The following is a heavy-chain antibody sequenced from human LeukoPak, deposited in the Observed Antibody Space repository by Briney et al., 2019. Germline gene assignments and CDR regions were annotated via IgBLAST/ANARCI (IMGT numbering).Heavy chain of an antibody. CDR3: AMLVTAIPE. J-gene: IGHJ4*02. CDR2: ISGSGGST. V-gene: IGHV3-23*01. Sequence: GGSLRLSCAASGFTFSSYAMSWVRQAPGKGLEWVSAISGSGGSTYYADSVKGRFTISRDNAKNSLCLQMNSLRAEDTAVYYCAMLVTAIPEWGQGTLVTVSS. CDR1: GFTFSSYA. D-gene: IGHD2-21*02.